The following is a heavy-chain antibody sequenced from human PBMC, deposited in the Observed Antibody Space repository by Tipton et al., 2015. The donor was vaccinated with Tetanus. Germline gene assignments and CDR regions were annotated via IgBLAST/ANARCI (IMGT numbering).Heavy chain of an antibody. CDR2: INPSGGST. J-gene: IGHJ6*02. CDR3: ARGPTVTTAHYYYGMDV. Sequence: QVQLVQSGAGVKKPGASVEVSCKASGYTFTSYYMHWERQAPGQGLEWMGIINPSGGSTSYAQKFQGRVTMTRDTSTSTVYMELSSLRSEDTAVYYCARGPTVTTAHYYYGMDVWGQGTAVTVSS. V-gene: IGHV1-46*01. D-gene: IGHD4-11*01. CDR1: GYTFTSYY.